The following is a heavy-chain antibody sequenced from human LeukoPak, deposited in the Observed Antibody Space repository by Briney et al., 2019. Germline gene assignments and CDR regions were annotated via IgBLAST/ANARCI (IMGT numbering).Heavy chain of an antibody. CDR3: ARDPGYGDYCYHGMDV. D-gene: IGHD4-17*01. J-gene: IGHJ6*02. CDR2: IYYSGST. V-gene: IGHV4-59*01. CDR1: GGSISSYY. Sequence: KPSETLSLTCTVSGGSISSYYWSWIRHPPGKGLEGIGYIYYSGSTNYNTSLKSRVTISVDTSKNQFSLKLSAVAAADTAVYYCARDPGYGDYCYHGMDVWGQGTTVTVSS.